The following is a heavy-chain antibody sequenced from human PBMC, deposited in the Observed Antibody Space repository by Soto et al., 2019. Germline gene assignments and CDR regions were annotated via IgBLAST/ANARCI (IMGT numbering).Heavy chain of an antibody. V-gene: IGHV3-33*01. CDR1: GFTFSSYG. CDR2: IWYDGSNK. CDR3: ARGPGYCSGGSCYYYYGMDV. J-gene: IGHJ6*02. Sequence: GGSLRLSCAASGFTFSSYGMHWVRQAPGKGLEWVAVIWYDGSNKYYADSVKGRFTISRDNSKNTLYLQMNSLRAEDTAVYYCARGPGYCSGGSCYYYYGMDVWGQGTTVTVSS. D-gene: IGHD2-15*01.